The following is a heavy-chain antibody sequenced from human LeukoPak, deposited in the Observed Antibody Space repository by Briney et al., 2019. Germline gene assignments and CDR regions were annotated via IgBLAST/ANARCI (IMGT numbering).Heavy chain of an antibody. J-gene: IGHJ4*02. D-gene: IGHD3-3*01. CDR1: GGSISSGGYY. V-gene: IGHV4-31*03. CDR2: VYYSGST. Sequence: PSETLSLTCTVSGGSISSGGYYWSWIRQHPGKGLEWIGYVYYSGSTYYNPSLKSRVTISVDTSKNQFSLKLSSVTAADTAVYYCARVGGYDFWSGYPPGDSRQYFDYWGQGTLVTVSS. CDR3: ARVGGYDFWSGYPPGDSRQYFDY.